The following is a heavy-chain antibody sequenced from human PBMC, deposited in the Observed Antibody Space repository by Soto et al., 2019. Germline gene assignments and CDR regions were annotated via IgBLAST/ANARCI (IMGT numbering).Heavy chain of an antibody. CDR3: ALSVAATAAFDI. CDR1: GFTLSSYW. J-gene: IGHJ3*02. CDR2: IKQDGSEK. D-gene: IGHD2-15*01. V-gene: IGHV3-7*01. Sequence: PGGSLRLSCAASGFTLSSYWMSWVRQAPGKGLEWVANIKQDGSEKYYVDSVKGRFTISRDNAKNSLYLQMNSLRAEDTAVYYCALSVAATAAFDIWGQGTMVTVSS.